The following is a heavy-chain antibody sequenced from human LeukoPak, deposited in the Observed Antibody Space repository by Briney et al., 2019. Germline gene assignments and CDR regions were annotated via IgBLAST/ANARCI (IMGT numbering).Heavy chain of an antibody. D-gene: IGHD3-3*01. J-gene: IGHJ4*02. Sequence: PSESLSLTCAVSGYSISSGYYWGWIRQPPGKGLEWIGSIYHSGSTYYNPSLKSRVTISVDTSKNQFSLKLSSVTAADTAVYYCAGHYDFWSGYYPFDYWGQGTLVTVSS. CDR3: AGHYDFWSGYYPFDY. CDR1: GYSISSGYY. CDR2: IYHSGST. V-gene: IGHV4-38-2*01.